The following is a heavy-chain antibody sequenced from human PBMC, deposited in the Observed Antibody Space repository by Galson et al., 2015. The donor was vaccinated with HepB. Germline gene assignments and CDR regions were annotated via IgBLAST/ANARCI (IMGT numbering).Heavy chain of an antibody. J-gene: IGHJ6*02. CDR1: GGTFSSYA. Sequence: SCKASGGTFSSYAISWVRQAPGQGLEWMGGTIPIFGTANYAQKFQGRVTITADESTSTAYMELSSLRSEDTAVYYCARAPYCGGDCYSSGMDVWGQGTTVTVSS. D-gene: IGHD2-21*02. V-gene: IGHV1-69*01. CDR3: ARAPYCGGDCYSSGMDV. CDR2: TIPIFGTA.